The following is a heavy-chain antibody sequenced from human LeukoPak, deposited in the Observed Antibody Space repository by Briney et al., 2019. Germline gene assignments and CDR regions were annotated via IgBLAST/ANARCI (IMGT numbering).Heavy chain of an antibody. V-gene: IGHV1-3*01. CDR3: ARGEDPIDY. CDR2: INAGNGNT. CDR1: GYTFTSYA. J-gene: IGHJ4*02. D-gene: IGHD1-26*01. Sequence: ASVKVSCKASGYTFTSYAMHWVRQAPGQRLEWMGWINAGNGNTKYSQKFQGRVTMTRNTSISTAYMELSSLGSEDTAVYYCARGEDPIDYWGQGTLVTVSS.